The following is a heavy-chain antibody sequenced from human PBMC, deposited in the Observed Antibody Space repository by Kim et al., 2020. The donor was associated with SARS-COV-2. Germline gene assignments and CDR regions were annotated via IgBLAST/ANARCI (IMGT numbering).Heavy chain of an antibody. Sequence: GGSLRLSCAASGFTFSSYWMHWVRQAPGKGLVWVSRINSDGSSTSYADSVKGRFTISRDNAKNTLYLQMNSLRAEDTAVYYCASPLTSGNYGVDVWGQGTTVTVSS. CDR3: ASPLTSGNYGVDV. V-gene: IGHV3-74*01. CDR1: GFTFSSYW. J-gene: IGHJ6*02. CDR2: INSDGSST. D-gene: IGHD1-26*01.